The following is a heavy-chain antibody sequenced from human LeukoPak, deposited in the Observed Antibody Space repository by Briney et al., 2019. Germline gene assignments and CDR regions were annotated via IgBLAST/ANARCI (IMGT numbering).Heavy chain of an antibody. CDR1: GFIFSRYT. CDR2: ISSTITYI. D-gene: IGHD6-13*01. J-gene: IGHJ4*02. Sequence: GGSLRLSCAASGFIFSRYTINWVRQAPGKGLEWVSSISSTITYIYYADSVKGRFTISRDNAKKSLYLQMNSLRADDTAVYYCTRDEDEELVRDYWGQGTLVTVSS. CDR3: TRDEDEELVRDY. V-gene: IGHV3-21*01.